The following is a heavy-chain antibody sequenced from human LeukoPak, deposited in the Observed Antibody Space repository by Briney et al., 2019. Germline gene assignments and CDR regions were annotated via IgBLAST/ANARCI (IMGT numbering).Heavy chain of an antibody. D-gene: IGHD6-19*01. CDR3: ARLIAVAGLYYFDY. Sequence: GESLKISCKGSGYSFTSYWIGWVRQMPGKGLEWIGIIYPGDSDTRYSPSFQGQVTISADRSISTAYLQWSSLKASDTAMYYCARLIAVAGLYYFDYWGQGTLVTVSS. V-gene: IGHV5-51*01. CDR2: IYPGDSDT. CDR1: GYSFTSYW. J-gene: IGHJ4*02.